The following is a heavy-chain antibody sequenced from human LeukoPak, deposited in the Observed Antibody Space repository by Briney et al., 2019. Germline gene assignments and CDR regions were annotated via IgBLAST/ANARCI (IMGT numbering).Heavy chain of an antibody. V-gene: IGHV5-10-1*04. CDR3: AKQRRSSSAGDTYFYGVDV. J-gene: IGHJ6*02. D-gene: IGHD6-6*01. Sequence: GESLKISCKGSGYSFTSYWISWVRQMPGKGLEWMGRIDPSDSYTNYSPSFQGQITISADKSIRSAYLQWSSLKASDTATYYCAKQRRSSSAGDTYFYGVDVWGQGTTVTVSS. CDR2: IDPSDSYT. CDR1: GYSFTSYW.